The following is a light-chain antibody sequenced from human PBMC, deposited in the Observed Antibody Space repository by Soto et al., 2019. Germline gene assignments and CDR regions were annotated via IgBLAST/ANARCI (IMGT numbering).Light chain of an antibody. CDR1: QTIGSL. J-gene: IGKJ1*01. V-gene: IGKV1-5*03. CDR3: QHYNSWA. CDR2: KAS. Sequence: DVQMTQSPSTLSASVGDRVTITCRASQTIGSLLAWYQQKPGKAPNLLIYKASSLESGVPSRFSGSGFGTVFTLTITGLQPDDFATYYCQHYNSWAFGQGTKVEI.